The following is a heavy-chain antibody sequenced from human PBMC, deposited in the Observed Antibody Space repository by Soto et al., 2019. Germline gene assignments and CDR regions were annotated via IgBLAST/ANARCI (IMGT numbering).Heavy chain of an antibody. D-gene: IGHD6-13*01. V-gene: IGHV3-30*18. J-gene: IGHJ4*02. CDR2: MSYDGTKE. CDR1: GFTLSTYG. CDR3: AKEYGSTLIDH. Sequence: GGSLRLSCAASGFTLSTYGMHWVRQAPGKGLEWVAAMSYDGTKEYYADSVKGRFTISRDNSRNTLFLQLNSLRAEDTAVYYCAKEYGSTLIDHWGQGTLVTVS.